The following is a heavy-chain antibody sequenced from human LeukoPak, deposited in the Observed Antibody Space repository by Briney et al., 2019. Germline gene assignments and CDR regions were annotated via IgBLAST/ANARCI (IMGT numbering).Heavy chain of an antibody. Sequence: TLRLSCAASGFIFSSHGMNWIRQPPGKGLEWIGYVDHTGSTNFNPSLNGRVSISRDTSKNLFSLRLRSVTAADTAVYYCARDYGDSGRYYYYYMDVWGKGTTVTVSS. D-gene: IGHD4-17*01. CDR3: ARDYGDSGRYYYYYMDV. J-gene: IGHJ6*03. CDR2: VDHTGST. V-gene: IGHV4-59*11. CDR1: GFIFSSHG.